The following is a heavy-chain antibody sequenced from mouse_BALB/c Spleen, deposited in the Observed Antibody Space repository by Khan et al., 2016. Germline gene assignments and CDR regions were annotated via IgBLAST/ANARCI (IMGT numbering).Heavy chain of an antibody. V-gene: IGHV3-8*02. Sequence: VPLPASGPSLVKLSQTLSLTCSVTGDSITSGYWNWIRKFPGNKLEYMGYISHSGSTYYNPSLKSRISITRDTSKNQYYLQLNSVTTEDTATYYCVRYDGSTYVRGMDYWGQGTSVTVSS. CDR2: ISHSGST. CDR1: GDSITSGY. CDR3: VRYDGSTYVRGMDY. D-gene: IGHD1-1*01. J-gene: IGHJ4*01.